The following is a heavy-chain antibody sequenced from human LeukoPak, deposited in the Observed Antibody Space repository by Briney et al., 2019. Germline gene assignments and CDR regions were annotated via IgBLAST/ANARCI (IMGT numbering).Heavy chain of an antibody. CDR1: GFTFSNYV. J-gene: IGHJ4*02. D-gene: IGHD3-22*01. Sequence: GGSLRLSCAASGFTFSNYVIHWVRQAPGKGLEWVAVISYDGSKKYYADSVKGRFTISRDNSKNTLYLQMNSLRAEDTAVYYCARDPKDNTSGYYYFDYWGQGTLVTVSS. CDR3: ARDPKDNTSGYYYFDY. CDR2: ISYDGSKK. V-gene: IGHV3-30-3*01.